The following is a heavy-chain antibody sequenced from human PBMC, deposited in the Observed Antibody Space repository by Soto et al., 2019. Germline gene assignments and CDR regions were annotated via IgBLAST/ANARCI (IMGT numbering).Heavy chain of an antibody. CDR3: AHRGYGAAAGTFDY. CDR2: IYWDDDK. CDR1: GFSLSTSGVG. V-gene: IGHV2-5*02. D-gene: IGHD6-13*01. Sequence: QITLKESGPTLVKPTQTLTLTCTFSGFSLSTSGVGVGWIRQPPGKALEWLALIYWDDDKRYSPSLKSRLTITNDTSKNQVVLTMTNMDPVDTATYYCAHRGYGAAAGTFDYWGQGTLVTVSS. J-gene: IGHJ4*02.